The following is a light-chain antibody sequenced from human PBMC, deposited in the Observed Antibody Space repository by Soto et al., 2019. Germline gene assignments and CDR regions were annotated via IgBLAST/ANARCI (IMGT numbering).Light chain of an antibody. CDR1: SSNIGSNY. V-gene: IGLV1-47*01. J-gene: IGLJ2*01. CDR3: AAWDDIVSGLV. Sequence: QSVLTQPPSASGTPGQTVTISCSGRSSNIGSNYVYWYQQLPGTAPRLLMYRADQRPSGVPDRFSGSKSDTSASLAISGLRSEDEADDYCAAWDDIVSGLVFGGGTKLTVL. CDR2: RAD.